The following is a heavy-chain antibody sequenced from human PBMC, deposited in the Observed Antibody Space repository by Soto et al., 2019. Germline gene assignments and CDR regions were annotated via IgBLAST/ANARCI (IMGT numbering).Heavy chain of an antibody. CDR1: GGSISSGGYS. V-gene: IGHV4-30-2*01. D-gene: IGHD4-17*01. CDR3: ARGDYGGLFDY. CDR2: IYHSGST. Sequence: LQLQESGSGLVKPSQTLSLTCAVSGGSISSGGYSWSWIRQPPGKGLEWIGYIYHSGSTYYNPSLKSRVTISVDGSKNQFSLKLSSVTAADTAVYYCARGDYGGLFDYWGQGTLVTVSS. J-gene: IGHJ4*02.